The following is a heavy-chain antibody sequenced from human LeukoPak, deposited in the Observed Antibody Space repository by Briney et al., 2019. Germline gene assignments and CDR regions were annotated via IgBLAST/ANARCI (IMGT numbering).Heavy chain of an antibody. D-gene: IGHD3-10*01. Sequence: GGSLRLSCAVSGITLSNYGMSWVRQAPGKGLEWVAGISGSGGRTNYADSVKGRFTISRDSPKNTLYLQMSSLRAEDTAVYFCAKRGVVIRVVLVGFHKEAYYFDSWGQGALLSVS. CDR1: GITLSNYG. CDR3: AKRGVVIRVVLVGFHKEAYYFDS. J-gene: IGHJ4*02. V-gene: IGHV3-23*01. CDR2: ISGSGGRT.